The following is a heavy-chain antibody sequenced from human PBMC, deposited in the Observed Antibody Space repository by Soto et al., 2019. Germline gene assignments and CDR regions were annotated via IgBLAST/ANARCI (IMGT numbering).Heavy chain of an antibody. D-gene: IGHD6-19*01. Sequence: PGGSLRLSCAASGFTFSSYSMNWVRQAPGKGLEWVSSISSSSSYIYYADSVKGRFTISRDNAKNSLYLQMNSLRAEDTAVYYCARVRRYSSGSPYYYGMDVWGQGTTVTVSS. V-gene: IGHV3-21*01. CDR2: ISSSSSYI. CDR1: GFTFSSYS. CDR3: ARVRRYSSGSPYYYGMDV. J-gene: IGHJ6*02.